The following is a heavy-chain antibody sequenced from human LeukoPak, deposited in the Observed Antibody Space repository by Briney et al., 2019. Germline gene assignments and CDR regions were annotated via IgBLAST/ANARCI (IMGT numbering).Heavy chain of an antibody. D-gene: IGHD3-10*01. CDR1: GFTFSDYY. Sequence: PGGSLRLSCAASGFTFSDYYMSWIRQAPGKGLEWVSYISSSSSYTNYADSVNGRFTISRDNAKNSLYLQMNSLRAEDTAVYYCARCHHPVLLWFGELLEGGWFDPWGQGTLVTVSS. J-gene: IGHJ5*02. V-gene: IGHV3-11*06. CDR3: ARCHHPVLLWFGELLEGGWFDP. CDR2: ISSSSSYT.